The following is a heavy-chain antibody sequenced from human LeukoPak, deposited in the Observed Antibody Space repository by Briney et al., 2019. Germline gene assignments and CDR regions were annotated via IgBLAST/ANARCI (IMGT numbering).Heavy chain of an antibody. J-gene: IGHJ3*02. D-gene: IGHD6-19*01. CDR3: ARARSGWASDAFDI. CDR2: INTNTGNP. CDR1: GYTFTSYA. V-gene: IGHV7-4-1*02. Sequence: ASVRVSCKASGYTFTSYAMNWVRQAPGQGLEWMGWINTNTGNPTYAQGFTGRFVFSLDTYVSTAYLQISSLKAEDTAVYYCARARSGWASDAFDIWGQGTMVTVSS.